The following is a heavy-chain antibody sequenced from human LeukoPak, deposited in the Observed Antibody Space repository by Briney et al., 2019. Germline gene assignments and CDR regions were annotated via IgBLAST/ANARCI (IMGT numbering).Heavy chain of an antibody. CDR1: GFTFSSYS. V-gene: IGHV3-21*01. Sequence: GGSLRLSCAASGFTFSSYSMNWVRQAPGKGLEWVSSISSSSSYIYYADSVRGRFTISRDNAKNSLYLQMNSLRAEDTAVYYCARDDIAAADTVDYWGQGTLVTASS. CDR2: ISSSSSYI. D-gene: IGHD6-13*01. CDR3: ARDDIAAADTVDY. J-gene: IGHJ4*02.